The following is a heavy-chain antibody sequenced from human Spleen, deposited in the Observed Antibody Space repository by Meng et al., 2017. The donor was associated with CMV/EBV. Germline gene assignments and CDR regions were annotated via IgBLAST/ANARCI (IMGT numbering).Heavy chain of an antibody. D-gene: IGHD3-3*01. CDR3: ARGQEMYYDFWSGYGNNWFDP. CDR1: GYSSSSGYY. J-gene: IGHJ5*02. V-gene: IGHV4-38-2*02. CDR2: IYQSGST. Sequence: SETLSLTCTVSGYSSSSGYYWGWIRQPPGKGLEWIWSIYQSGSTYYNTSLKSRVTITVDTSKNQLSLKLSSVTAADTAVYYCARGQEMYYDFWSGYGNNWFDPWGQGTLVTVSS.